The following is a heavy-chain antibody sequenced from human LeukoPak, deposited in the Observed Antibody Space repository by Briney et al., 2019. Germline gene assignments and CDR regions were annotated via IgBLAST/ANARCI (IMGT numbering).Heavy chain of an antibody. CDR1: GGSISSGSYY. Sequence: PSETLSLTCTVSGGSISSGSYYWSWIRQPAGKGLEWIGRIYTSGSTNYNPSLKSRVTISVDTSKNQFSLKLSSVTAADTAVYYCARRGGSSAFDYWGQGTLVTVSS. CDR3: ARRGGSSAFDY. D-gene: IGHD6-19*01. J-gene: IGHJ4*02. CDR2: IYTSGST. V-gene: IGHV4-61*02.